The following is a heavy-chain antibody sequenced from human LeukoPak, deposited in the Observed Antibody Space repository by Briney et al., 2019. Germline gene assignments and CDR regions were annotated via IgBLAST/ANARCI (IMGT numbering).Heavy chain of an antibody. CDR3: AREWELHNWFDP. CDR2: ISSSSSYM. J-gene: IGHJ5*02. Sequence: GGSLRLSCAASGFTFSNYSMNWARQAPGKGLEWVSFISSSSSYMYYADSVKGRFTISRDNAKNSLYLQINSLRAEDTAVYYCAREWELHNWFDPWGQGTLVTVSS. CDR1: GFTFSNYS. V-gene: IGHV3-21*01. D-gene: IGHD1-26*01.